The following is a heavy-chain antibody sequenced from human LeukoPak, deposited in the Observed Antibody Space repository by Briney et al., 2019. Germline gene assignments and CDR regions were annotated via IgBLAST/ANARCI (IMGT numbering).Heavy chain of an antibody. V-gene: IGHV4-38-2*01. CDR1: GYSISSGYY. CDR2: IYHSGST. CDR3: ARRGSRYFDY. Sequence: SETLSLTCAVSGYSISSGYYWGWIRQPPGKGLEWIGSIYHSGSTYYNPSLKSRVTISVDTSKNQFSLKLSSVTAADTAVYYCARRGSRYFDYWGQGNLVTVSS. J-gene: IGHJ4*02.